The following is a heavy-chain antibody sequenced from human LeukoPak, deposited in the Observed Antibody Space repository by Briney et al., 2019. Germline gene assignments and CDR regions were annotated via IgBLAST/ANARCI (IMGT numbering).Heavy chain of an antibody. V-gene: IGHV4-4*07. CDR1: GGSISSYY. CDR3: TRENSGGYREFDY. J-gene: IGHJ4*02. Sequence: SETLSLTCTVSGGSISSYYWSWIRQPAGKGLEWIGRIYTSGSTNYNASLKSQVSMSVDTSKNQFPLKLSSVTAANTVVFYGTRENSGGYREFDYWGQGTLVTVSS. CDR2: IYTSGST. D-gene: IGHD2-15*01.